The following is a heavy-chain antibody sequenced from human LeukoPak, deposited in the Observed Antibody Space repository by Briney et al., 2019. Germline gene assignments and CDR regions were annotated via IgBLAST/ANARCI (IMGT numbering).Heavy chain of an antibody. CDR1: GFSFSSYA. D-gene: IGHD3-10*01. CDR2: IIGSGGST. CDR3: AKRKSGSSGLYFFDY. Sequence: GGSLRLSCAASGFSFSSYAMSWVRQAPGKGLEWVSAIIGSGGSTYYAGSVEGRFTVSRDNSKNTVYLQMNSLRAEDTAIYYCAKRKSGSSGLYFFDYRGQGTQVTVSS. J-gene: IGHJ4*02. V-gene: IGHV3-23*01.